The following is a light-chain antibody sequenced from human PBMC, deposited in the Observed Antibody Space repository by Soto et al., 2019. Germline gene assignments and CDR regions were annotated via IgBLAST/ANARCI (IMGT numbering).Light chain of an antibody. V-gene: IGKV1-39*01. J-gene: IGKJ4*01. CDR3: QQSYSAPPLT. Sequence: DIQMTQSPSSLSAFVGDRVTITCRASQDIINYVNWYQQKPGRAPTLLIHGASSLHSGVPSQFSGGGSGTHFSLTISSLQPEDFATYYCQQSYSAPPLTFGGGTKL. CDR1: QDIINY. CDR2: GAS.